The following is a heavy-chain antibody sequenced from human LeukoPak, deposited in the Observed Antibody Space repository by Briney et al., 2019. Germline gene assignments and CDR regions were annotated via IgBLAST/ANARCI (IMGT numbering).Heavy chain of an antibody. V-gene: IGHV4-39*01. Sequence: SETLSLTCTVYGGSISSSSYDWAWVRQPPGKGLEWIGTIYYSGSTYYNPSLKRRVTISVDTSKNQFSLNLRSVTAADTAVYSNPRFRRPDGYYDSSGDYYPLGYFDLWGQGTLVTVSS. CDR3: PRFRRPDGYYDSSGDYYPLGYFDL. CDR2: IYYSGST. J-gene: IGHJ4*02. D-gene: IGHD3-22*01. CDR1: GGSISSSSYD.